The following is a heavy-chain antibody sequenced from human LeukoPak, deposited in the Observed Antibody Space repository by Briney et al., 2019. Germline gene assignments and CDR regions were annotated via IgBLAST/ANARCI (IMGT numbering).Heavy chain of an antibody. V-gene: IGHV7-4-1*02. J-gene: IGHJ2*01. Sequence: GASVKVSCKASGYTFTSHSMNWVRQAPGQGLEYMGWINANTGNPTYAQGFTGRFVFSLDASVSTAYLQISSLKAEDTAVYYCARDFPARDWFFDLWGRGTLVTVSS. CDR3: ARDFPARDWFFDL. CDR1: GYTFTSHS. CDR2: INANTGNP.